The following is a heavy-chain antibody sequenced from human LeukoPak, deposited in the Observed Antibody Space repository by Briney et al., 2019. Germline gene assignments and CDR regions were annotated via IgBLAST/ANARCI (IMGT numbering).Heavy chain of an antibody. CDR3: ARGGFVFDI. CDR1: GFTFSSYE. J-gene: IGHJ3*02. D-gene: IGHD3-10*01. CDR2: ITTTDTTK. V-gene: IGHV3-48*03. Sequence: GGSLRLSCAASGFTFSSYEMNWVRQGPGKGLEWISYITTTDTTKYYTNSVKGRFTISRDNAKNSLYLQMHSLRAEDTAVYYCARGGFVFDIWGQGTVVTVSS.